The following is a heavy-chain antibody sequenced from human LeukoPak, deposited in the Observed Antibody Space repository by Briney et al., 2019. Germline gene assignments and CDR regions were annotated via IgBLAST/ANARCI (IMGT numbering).Heavy chain of an antibody. Sequence: SSETLSLTCTVSGGSISSSSYYWGWIRQPPGKGLEWIGSIYYSGSTYYNPSLKSRVTISVDTSKNQFSLKLSSVTAADTAVYYCARDSSGPLDWGQGTLVTVSS. CDR2: IYYSGST. V-gene: IGHV4-39*02. CDR3: ARDSSGPLD. CDR1: GGSISSSSYY. J-gene: IGHJ4*02.